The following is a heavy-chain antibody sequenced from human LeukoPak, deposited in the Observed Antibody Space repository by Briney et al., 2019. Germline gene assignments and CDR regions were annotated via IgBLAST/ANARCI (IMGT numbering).Heavy chain of an antibody. V-gene: IGHV4-59*02. Sequence: GSLRLSCAASGFTVSSNYMSWIRQPPGKGLEWIGYIYYSGSTNYNPSLKSRVTISVDTSKNQFSLKLSSVTAADTAVYYCAKALGPDAFDIWGQGTMVTVSS. CDR3: AKALGPDAFDI. J-gene: IGHJ3*02. CDR1: GFTVSSNY. CDR2: IYYSGST.